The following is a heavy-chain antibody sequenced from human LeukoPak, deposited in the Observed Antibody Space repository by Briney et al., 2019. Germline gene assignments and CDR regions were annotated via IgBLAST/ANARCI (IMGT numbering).Heavy chain of an antibody. CDR2: IIPVFGIA. V-gene: IGHV1-69*04. J-gene: IGHJ4*02. CDR1: GGTFSNYG. Sequence: ASVKVSCKASGGTFSNYGFNWVRQAPGQGLEWMGRIIPVFGIANYAQKFQGRVTITADKSTSTAYMELNSLRSEDTAVYFCARDPGVRGDIIPGASDHWGQGTLVTVSS. D-gene: IGHD3-10*01. CDR3: ARDPGVRGDIIPGASDH.